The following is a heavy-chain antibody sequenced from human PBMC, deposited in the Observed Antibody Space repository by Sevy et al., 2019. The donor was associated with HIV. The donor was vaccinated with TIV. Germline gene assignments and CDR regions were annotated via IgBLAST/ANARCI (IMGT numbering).Heavy chain of an antibody. CDR3: ATTKDYYESSGSPFDY. CDR2: FDPEDDET. V-gene: IGHV1-24*01. J-gene: IGHJ4*02. Sequence: ASVKVSCKVSGYTLTQLSMHWVRQAPGKGLEWMGSFDPEDDETLYAQNFQDRVTMTEDTSTGTAYMELWTLRSEDTALYYCATTKDYYESSGSPFDYWGQGTLVTVSS. CDR1: GYTLTQLS. D-gene: IGHD3-22*01.